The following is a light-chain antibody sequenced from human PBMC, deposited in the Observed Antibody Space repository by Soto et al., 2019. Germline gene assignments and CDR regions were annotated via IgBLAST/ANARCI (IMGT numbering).Light chain of an antibody. CDR3: QQYNSYRYT. V-gene: IGKV1-5*01. CDR2: DAS. CDR1: QSINNW. Sequence: DFQMTQSPPTLSASVGDSVTITCRASQSINNWLAWYQQKPGKAPKVLIYDASNLESGVPSRFSGSGSGTEFTLNISSLQPDDFATYYCQQYNSYRYTFGQGTKLEIK. J-gene: IGKJ2*01.